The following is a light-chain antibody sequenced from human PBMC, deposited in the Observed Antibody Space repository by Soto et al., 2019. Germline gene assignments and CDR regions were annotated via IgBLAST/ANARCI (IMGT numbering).Light chain of an antibody. CDR1: QSVSSY. V-gene: IGKV3-11*01. CDR3: QQRSYWLT. CDR2: DAS. J-gene: IGKJ4*01. Sequence: EIVFTQSTATLSLSPGERATLSCRASQSVSSYLAWYQQKPGQAPRLLIYDASNRATGVPARFSGSGSGTDFTLTISSLEPEDFAVYYCQQRSYWLTFGGGTKVDIK.